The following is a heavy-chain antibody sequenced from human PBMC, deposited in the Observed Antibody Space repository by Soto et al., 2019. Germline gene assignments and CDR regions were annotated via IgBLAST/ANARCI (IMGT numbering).Heavy chain of an antibody. CDR3: ARMYSSGSGWFHP. Sequence: QIELQESGPGLVKPSQTLSLTCFVSGYFIGAGGYYWSWIRHHPGKGLEWIGSSYSRGSFIYSPSLRSRGSITVDMSTNQFSMSLTSVTAADTARYYCARMYSSGSGWFHPWGQGTLVTVSS. V-gene: IGHV4-31*03. CDR2: SYSRGSF. J-gene: IGHJ5*02. D-gene: IGHD6-19*01. CDR1: GYFIGAGGYY.